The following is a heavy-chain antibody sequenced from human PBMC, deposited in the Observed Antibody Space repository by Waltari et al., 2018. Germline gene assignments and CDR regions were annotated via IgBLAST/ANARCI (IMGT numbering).Heavy chain of an antibody. CDR3: ASGNTGYDYYYYMDV. Sequence: QVQLQESGPGLVKPSQTLSLTCTVSGGSISSGSYYWSWIRQPAGKGLAWIGYIYTSGSTNYNPSLKSRVTMSVDTSKNQFSLKLSSVTAADTAVYYCASGNTGYDYYYYMDVWGKGTTVTISS. CDR1: GGSISSGSYY. CDR2: IYTSGST. V-gene: IGHV4-61*09. D-gene: IGHD4-17*01. J-gene: IGHJ6*03.